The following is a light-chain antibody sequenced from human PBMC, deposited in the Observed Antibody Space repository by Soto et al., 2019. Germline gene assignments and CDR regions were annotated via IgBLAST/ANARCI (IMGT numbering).Light chain of an antibody. CDR1: QSIGDT. Sequence: EIVMTQSPATLSVSPGGRATLSCRASQSIGDTLAWYQQKPGQPPRLLIYGAFNRAAGIPARFSGSGSGTDFTLTISSLEPEDSAVYYCQQRNIWPPVTFGQGTRLEIK. CDR3: QQRNIWPPVT. CDR2: GAF. J-gene: IGKJ5*01. V-gene: IGKV3D-15*01.